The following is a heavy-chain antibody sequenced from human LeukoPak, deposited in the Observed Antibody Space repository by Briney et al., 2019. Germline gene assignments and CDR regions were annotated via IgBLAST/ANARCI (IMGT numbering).Heavy chain of an antibody. Sequence: SVKVSCKASGGTFSSYAISWVRQAAGQGLEWMGRIIPIFGTANYAQKFQGRVTITTDESTSTAYMELSSLRSEDTAVYYCARDQGYSSGWSLGYWGQGTLVTVSS. J-gene: IGHJ4*02. D-gene: IGHD6-19*01. CDR3: ARDQGYSSGWSLGY. V-gene: IGHV1-69*05. CDR2: IIPIFGTA. CDR1: GGTFSSYA.